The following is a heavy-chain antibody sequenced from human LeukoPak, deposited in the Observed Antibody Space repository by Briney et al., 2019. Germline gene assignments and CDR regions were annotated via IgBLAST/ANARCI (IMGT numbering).Heavy chain of an antibody. J-gene: IGHJ4*02. CDR3: AKDITSTVACIHY. V-gene: IGHV3-30*02. CDR1: GFTFSSYG. D-gene: IGHD6-19*01. CDR2: IRYDGSNK. Sequence: GGSLRLSCAASGFTFSSYGMHWVRQAPGKGLEWVAFIRYDGSNKYYADSVKGRFTISRDNSKNTLYLQMNSLRAEDTALYYCAKDITSTVACIHYWGQGTLVTVSS.